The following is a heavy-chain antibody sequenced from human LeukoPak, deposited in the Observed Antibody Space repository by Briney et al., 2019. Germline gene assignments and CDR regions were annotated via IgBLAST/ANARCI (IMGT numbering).Heavy chain of an antibody. CDR2: IIPIFGTA. V-gene: IGHV1-69*06. CDR1: GGTFSSYA. J-gene: IGHJ4*02. Sequence: ASVKVSCKASGGTFSSYAISWVRQAPGQGLEWMGGIIPIFGTANYAQKFQGRVTITADKSTSTAYMELSSLRSEDTAVYYCARVGDYSVFQFDYWGRGTLVTVSP. D-gene: IGHD5/OR15-5a*01. CDR3: ARVGDYSVFQFDY.